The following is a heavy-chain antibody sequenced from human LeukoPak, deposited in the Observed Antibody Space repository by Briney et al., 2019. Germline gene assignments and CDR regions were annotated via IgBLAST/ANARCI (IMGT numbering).Heavy chain of an antibody. D-gene: IGHD3-3*01. Sequence: SETLSLTCAVYGGSFSGYYWSWIRQPPGKGLEWIGEIIHSGSTNYNPSLKSRVTISVDTSKNQFSLKVSSVTAADTAVYYCARVLLSNYDFWSGYSNWFDPWGQGTLVTVSS. CDR3: ARVLLSNYDFWSGYSNWFDP. CDR1: GGSFSGYY. CDR2: IIHSGST. J-gene: IGHJ5*02. V-gene: IGHV4-34*12.